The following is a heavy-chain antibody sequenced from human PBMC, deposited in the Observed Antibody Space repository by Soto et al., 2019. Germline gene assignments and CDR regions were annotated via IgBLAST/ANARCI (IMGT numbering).Heavy chain of an antibody. V-gene: IGHV4-59*01. J-gene: IGHJ4*02. D-gene: IGHD1-26*01. CDR3: ARRYGGNFDY. CDR1: GASISTFY. Sequence: SETLSLTCTVSGASISTFYWSWIRQPPGKGLEWIGYIYPSGSTPYNPSLKSRVTISLDTSKNQFSLKLSSVTAADTAVYYCARRYGGNFDYWGQGTLVTVSS. CDR2: IYPSGST.